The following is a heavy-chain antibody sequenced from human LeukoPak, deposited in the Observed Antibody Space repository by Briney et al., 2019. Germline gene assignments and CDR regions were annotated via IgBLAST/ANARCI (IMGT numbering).Heavy chain of an antibody. CDR2: VGTSADT. Sequence: GGSLRLSCLASGFTFSSYAMDWVRQAPGQGLQWVSAVGTSADTYYADSVRGRFTISRDNSKNTLYLQMDSLRAEDTAIYYCTRKAPGRTPFDYWGQGILVTVSS. J-gene: IGHJ4*02. CDR3: TRKAPGRTPFDY. D-gene: IGHD2-15*01. CDR1: GFTFSSYA. V-gene: IGHV3-23*01.